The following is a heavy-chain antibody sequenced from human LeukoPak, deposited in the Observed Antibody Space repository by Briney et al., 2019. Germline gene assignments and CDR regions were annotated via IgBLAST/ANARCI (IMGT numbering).Heavy chain of an antibody. D-gene: IGHD3-3*01. Sequence: ASVKVSCKASRYTFSNYDINWVRQATGQGLEWMGWMSPNSGNTGYAQKFQGRVTMTRNTSISTAYMELTSLRSDDTAVYYCARGYKDFWSGYYVALDAFDIWGQGTMVTVSS. CDR2: MSPNSGNT. V-gene: IGHV1-8*01. CDR1: RYTFSNYD. CDR3: ARGYKDFWSGYYVALDAFDI. J-gene: IGHJ3*02.